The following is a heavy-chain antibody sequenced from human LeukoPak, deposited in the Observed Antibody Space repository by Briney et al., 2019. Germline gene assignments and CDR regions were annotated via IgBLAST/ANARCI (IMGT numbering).Heavy chain of an antibody. CDR3: ARDEAGYCSATNCP. D-gene: IGHD2-15*01. J-gene: IGHJ5*02. Sequence: GGSLRLSCAASGFTFSDYWMHWVRQAPEKGLVWVSHINRDGSSTSYADSVKGRFTISRDNAKNTLYLQMNSLRAEDTAVYYCARDEAGYCSATNCPWGQGTLVTVSS. V-gene: IGHV3-74*01. CDR1: GFTFSDYW. CDR2: INRDGSST.